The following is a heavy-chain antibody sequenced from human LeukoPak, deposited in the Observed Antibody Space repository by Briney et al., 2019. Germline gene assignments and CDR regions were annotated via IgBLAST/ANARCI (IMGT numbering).Heavy chain of an antibody. V-gene: IGHV1-69*13. CDR2: IIPIFGTA. J-gene: IGHJ1*01. CDR1: GGTFSSYA. CDR3: ARDSSEFRSLLFH. Sequence: ASVKVSCKASGGTFSSYAISWVRQAPGQGLEWMGGIIPIFGTANYAQKFQGRVTITADESTSTAYMELSSLRSEDTAVYYCARDSSEFRSLLFHWGQGTLVTVSS. D-gene: IGHD1-14*01.